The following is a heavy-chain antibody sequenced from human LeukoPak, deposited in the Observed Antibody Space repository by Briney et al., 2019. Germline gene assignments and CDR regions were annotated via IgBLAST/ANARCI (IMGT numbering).Heavy chain of an antibody. CDR3: ARDRAGDDSSGYYSSYYFDY. V-gene: IGHV1-46*01. CDR1: GYTFTSYY. J-gene: IGHJ4*02. CDR2: INPSGGST. D-gene: IGHD3-22*01. Sequence: ASVKVSCKASGYTFTSYYMHWVRQAPGQGLEWVGIINPSGGSTSYAQKFQGRVTMTRDTSTSTVYMELSSLRSEDTAVYYCARDRAGDDSSGYYSSYYFDYWGQGTLVTVSS.